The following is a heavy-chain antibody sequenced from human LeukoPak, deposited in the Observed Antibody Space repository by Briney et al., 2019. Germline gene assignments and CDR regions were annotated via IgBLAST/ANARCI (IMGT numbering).Heavy chain of an antibody. CDR2: MNPYTGKT. Sequence: ASVKVSCKTSGYTLTSFDINWVRQAAGQGLEWLGWMNPYTGKTGYAQKFQGSVTFTGDTSARTAYMEVSSLTSEDTAVYYCARAPSPYYYDSSAYYSDYWGQGTLVTVSS. J-gene: IGHJ4*02. CDR3: ARAPSPYYYDSSAYYSDY. V-gene: IGHV1-8*03. D-gene: IGHD3-22*01. CDR1: GYTLTSFD.